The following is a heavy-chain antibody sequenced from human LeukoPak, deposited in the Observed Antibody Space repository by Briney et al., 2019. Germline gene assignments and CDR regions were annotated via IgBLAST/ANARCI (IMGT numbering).Heavy chain of an antibody. V-gene: IGHV3-23*01. CDR1: GFTFSSYA. CDR2: ISGSGGSS. CDR3: AKGSRDGYNFDY. J-gene: IGHJ4*02. Sequence: GGSLRLSCAASGFTFSSYAMSWVRQAPGKGLEWVSAISGSGGSSYYADSVKGRFTISRDNSKNTLYLQMNSLRAEDTAVYYCAKGSRDGYNFDYWGQGTLVTVSS. D-gene: IGHD5-24*01.